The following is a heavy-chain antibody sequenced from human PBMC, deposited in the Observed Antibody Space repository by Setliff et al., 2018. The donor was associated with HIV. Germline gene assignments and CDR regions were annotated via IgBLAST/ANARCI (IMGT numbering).Heavy chain of an antibody. CDR3: ARGTGIQLWLKGGDYYYYYMDV. V-gene: IGHV6-1*01. CDR1: GDSVSSNSAA. Sequence: PSQTLSLPCAISGDSVSSNSAAWNWIRQSPSRGLEWLGRTYYRSKWYNDYAVSVKSRITINPDTSKNQFSLQLNSVTPEDTAVYYCARGTGIQLWLKGGDYYYYYMDVWGKGTTVTVSS. J-gene: IGHJ6*03. D-gene: IGHD5-18*01. CDR2: TYYRSKWYN.